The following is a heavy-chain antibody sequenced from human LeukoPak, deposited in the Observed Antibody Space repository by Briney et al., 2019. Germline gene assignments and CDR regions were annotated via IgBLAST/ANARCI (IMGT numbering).Heavy chain of an antibody. CDR2: INANSDTR. V-gene: IGHV3-23*01. Sequence: GGSLRLSCEASGFAFSFFAMSWLRPAPGKGLEWVSTINANSDTRPYAASVRGRFTISRDNSKNTLYLQLNTLRADDTAVYYCAKPISGGLAVTADWFAPWGQGTLVVVSS. J-gene: IGHJ5*01. D-gene: IGHD6-19*01. CDR3: AKPISGGLAVTADWFAP. CDR1: GFAFSFFA.